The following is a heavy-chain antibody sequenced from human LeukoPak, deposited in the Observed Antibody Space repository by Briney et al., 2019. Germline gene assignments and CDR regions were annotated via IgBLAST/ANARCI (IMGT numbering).Heavy chain of an antibody. D-gene: IGHD2-15*01. CDR2: IRRDGSSI. J-gene: IGHJ4*02. V-gene: IGHV3-30*02. CDR3: AKVSNDGWGYFDS. Sequence: PGGSLRLSCVASGFSFSSHPMHWVRQAPGKGLEWLAYIRRDGSSIQYRDSVRGRFTISRDNARSTLSLQLNNLRVDDTAGYYCAKVSNDGWGYFDSWGRGTLVTVSA. CDR1: GFSFSSHP.